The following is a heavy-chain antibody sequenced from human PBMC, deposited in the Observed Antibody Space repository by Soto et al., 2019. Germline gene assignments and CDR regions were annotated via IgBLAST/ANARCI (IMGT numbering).Heavy chain of an antibody. J-gene: IGHJ6*02. CDR3: ARSLYSSSWYHSGNSYYYYGMDV. V-gene: IGHV1-69*12. Sequence: QVQLVQSGAEVKKPGSSVKVSCKASGGTFGIYAITWVRQAPGQGLEWMGGIIAFSDIVNYTQKLQGRVTITAEESTNTAYVALSSLRSEDTAVYYCARSLYSSSWYHSGNSYYYYGMDVWGQGTTVTVSS. D-gene: IGHD6-13*01. CDR1: GGTFGIYA. CDR2: IIAFSDIV.